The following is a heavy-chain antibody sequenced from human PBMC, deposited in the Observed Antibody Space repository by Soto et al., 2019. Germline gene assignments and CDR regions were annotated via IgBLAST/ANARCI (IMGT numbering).Heavy chain of an antibody. CDR2: ISPMFGAA. Sequence: QVQLVQSGAEMKKPGSSVKVSCQSSGGTFNTYAMNWVRQAPGQGPEWMGDISPMFGAANYAPNFQGRVTITADESTVTSYMQMSSLTSEDTALYFCAREVQVHTPAFVYWGQGTLVTVSS. CDR3: AREVQVHTPAFVY. CDR1: GGTFNTYA. V-gene: IGHV1-69*19. D-gene: IGHD3-10*01. J-gene: IGHJ4*02.